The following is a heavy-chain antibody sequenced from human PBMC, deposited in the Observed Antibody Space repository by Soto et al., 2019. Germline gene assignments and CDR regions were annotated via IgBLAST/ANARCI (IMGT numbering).Heavy chain of an antibody. CDR1: GYTFTSYD. J-gene: IGHJ6*02. Sequence: QVQLVQSGAEVKKPGASVKVSCKASGYTFTSYDINWVRQATGQGLEWMGWMNPNSGNTGYAQKFQGRVTMTRNTPIXXAXMVXSSLRSEDTAVYYCARGTKIFLVVEGSGGYYGMDVWGQGTTVTVSS. CDR2: MNPNSGNT. CDR3: ARGTKIFLVVEGSGGYYGMDV. V-gene: IGHV1-8*01. D-gene: IGHD2-15*01.